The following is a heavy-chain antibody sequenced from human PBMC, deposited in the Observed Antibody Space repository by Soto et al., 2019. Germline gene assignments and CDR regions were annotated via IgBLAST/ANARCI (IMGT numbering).Heavy chain of an antibody. D-gene: IGHD3-22*01. Sequence: QVQLQESGPGLVKPSQTLSLTCTVSGGSISSGDYYWSWIRQPPGKGPEWIGYIYYSGSTYYNPSLKSRVTISVDTSKNEFSLKLSSVTAADTAVYYCARRTDSSGYYPPEADYWGQGTLVTVSS. CDR2: IYYSGST. V-gene: IGHV4-30-4*01. CDR1: GGSISSGDYY. CDR3: ARRTDSSGYYPPEADY. J-gene: IGHJ4*02.